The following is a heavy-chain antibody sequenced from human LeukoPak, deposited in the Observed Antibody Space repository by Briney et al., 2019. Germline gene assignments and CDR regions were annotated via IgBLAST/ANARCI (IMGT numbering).Heavy chain of an antibody. V-gene: IGHV3-66*02. D-gene: IGHD2-2*01. CDR1: GFIVSRIY. CDR2: IYNGGST. Sequence: PGGSLRLSCAASGFIVSRIYMTWVRQAPGKGLEWVSVIYNGGSTFYADAVEGRFTISRDSSKNMVYLQMNSLRTEDTAVYYCARDRCSGTSCYGGFDPWGQGTLVSVSA. J-gene: IGHJ5*02. CDR3: ARDRCSGTSCYGGFDP.